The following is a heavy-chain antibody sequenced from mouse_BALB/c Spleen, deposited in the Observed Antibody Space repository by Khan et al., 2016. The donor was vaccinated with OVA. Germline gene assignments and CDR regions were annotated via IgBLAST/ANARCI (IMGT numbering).Heavy chain of an antibody. V-gene: IGHV1S132*01. J-gene: IGHJ4*01. D-gene: IGHD3-2*01. CDR2: IYPGTGST. Sequence: QVQLQQSGAELVRSGASVKLSCKTSGYIFTSYWFHWVKQRSGQGFEWIARIYPGTGSTYYNEKFKGKATLSADKSSTTAYMQLSSRNAEDTDGTFQSGDDSTGCNYASHYRGRGTSVPVSS. CDR3: SGDDSTGCNYASHY. CDR1: GYIFTSYW.